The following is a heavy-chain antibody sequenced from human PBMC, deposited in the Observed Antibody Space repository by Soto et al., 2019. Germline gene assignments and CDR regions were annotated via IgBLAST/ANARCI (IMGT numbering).Heavy chain of an antibody. Sequence: QVQLVESGGGLVKPGGSLRLSCAASGFTFSDYYMSWIRQAPGKGLEWVSYISSSSSYTNYADSVKGRFTISRDNAKNSLYLQMNRLRAEDTAVYYCARDMGDFWSGHYFDYWGQGTLVTVSS. J-gene: IGHJ4*02. CDR1: GFTFSDYY. D-gene: IGHD3-3*01. CDR2: ISSSSSYT. V-gene: IGHV3-11*06. CDR3: ARDMGDFWSGHYFDY.